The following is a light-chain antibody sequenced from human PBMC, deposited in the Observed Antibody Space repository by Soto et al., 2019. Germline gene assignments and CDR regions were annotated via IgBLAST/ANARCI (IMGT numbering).Light chain of an antibody. CDR3: QQYNSYSQYT. Sequence: DIRMTQSPSTLSASVGDRVTITCRASQSISSWLAWYQQKPGKAPKLLIYDASSLESGVPSRFSGSGSGTEFTLTISSLQPDDFATYYCQQYNSYSQYTFGQGTKLETK. CDR2: DAS. J-gene: IGKJ2*01. CDR1: QSISSW. V-gene: IGKV1-5*01.